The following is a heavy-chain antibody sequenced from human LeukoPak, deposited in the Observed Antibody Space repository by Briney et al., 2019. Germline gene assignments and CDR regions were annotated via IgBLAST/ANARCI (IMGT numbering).Heavy chain of an antibody. Sequence: SQTLSLTCTVSGDSISSGDYYWSWIRQPPGKGLEWIGYIYYSGSTYYNPSLKSRVTISVDTSKNQFSLKLSSVTAADTAVYYCARGRDYYGSGSYPDYWGQGTLVTVSS. D-gene: IGHD3-10*01. CDR1: GDSISSGDYY. V-gene: IGHV4-30-4*01. CDR3: ARGRDYYGSGSYPDY. CDR2: IYYSGST. J-gene: IGHJ4*02.